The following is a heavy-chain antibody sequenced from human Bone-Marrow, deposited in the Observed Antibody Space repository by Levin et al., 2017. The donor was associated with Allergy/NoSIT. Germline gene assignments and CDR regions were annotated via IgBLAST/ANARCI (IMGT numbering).Heavy chain of an antibody. V-gene: IGHV4-39*01. D-gene: IGHD2-2*01. J-gene: IGHJ6*03. CDR2: IYYSGTT. Sequence: NASETLSLTCTVSGGSISTPSYDWGWIRQPPGKGLEWIGSIYYSGTTYYNPFLKSRVTISADTSKNQFSLKLSSVTAADTAVYYCARRQDCSSGTCYYYYYYMDVWGNGTKVTVSS. CDR1: GGSISTPSYD. CDR3: ARRQDCSSGTCYYYYYYMDV.